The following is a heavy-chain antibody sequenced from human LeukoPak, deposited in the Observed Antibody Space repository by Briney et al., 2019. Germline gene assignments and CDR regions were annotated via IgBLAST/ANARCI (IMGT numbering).Heavy chain of an antibody. CDR3: ARGELYYDTYYFDY. CDR1: GGSISSGGYY. V-gene: IGHV4-61*08. Sequence: SETLSLTCTVSGGSISSGGYYWSWIRQHPGKGLEWIGYIYYSGSTNYNPSLKSRVTISVDTSKNQFSLKLSSVTAADTAVYYCARGELYYDTYYFDYWGQGTLVTVSS. D-gene: IGHD3-3*01. J-gene: IGHJ4*02. CDR2: IYYSGST.